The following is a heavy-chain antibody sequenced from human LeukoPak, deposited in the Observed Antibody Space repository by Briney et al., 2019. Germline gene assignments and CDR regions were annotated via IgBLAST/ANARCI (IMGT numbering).Heavy chain of an antibody. CDR1: GFTFSSYW. V-gene: IGHV3-74*01. D-gene: IGHD6-19*01. CDR3: VRGWAVAGTGFDY. CDR2: INSDGSST. J-gene: IGHJ4*02. Sequence: GGSLRLSCAVSGFTFSSYWMHWVRQAPGKGLVWVSGINSDGSSTSYADSVKGRFTISRDNAKNTLYLQMNSLRAEDTAVYYCVRGWAVAGTGFDYWGQGTLVTVSS.